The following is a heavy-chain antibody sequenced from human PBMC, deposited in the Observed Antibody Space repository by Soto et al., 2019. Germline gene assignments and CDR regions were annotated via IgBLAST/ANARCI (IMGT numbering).Heavy chain of an antibody. CDR1: GFTFSSYA. V-gene: IGHV3-30-3*01. D-gene: IGHD2-2*01. CDR3: ASLGGIVVVPAAYYYYYGMDV. CDR2: ISYDGSNK. Sequence: GGSLRHSCAASGFTFSSYAMHWVRQAPGKGLEWVAVISYDGSNKYYADSVKGRFTISRDNSKNTLYLQMNSLRAEDTAVYYCASLGGIVVVPAAYYYYYGMDVWGQGTTVTVSS. J-gene: IGHJ6*02.